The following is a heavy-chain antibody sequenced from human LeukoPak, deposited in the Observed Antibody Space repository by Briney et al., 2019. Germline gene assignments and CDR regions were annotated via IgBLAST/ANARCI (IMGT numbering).Heavy chain of an antibody. CDR3: ARGGSGSYYPFDY. CDR2: IIPIFGTA. Sequence: VASVKVSCKASGGTFSSYAISWVRQAPGQGLEWMGGIIPIFGTANYAQKFQGRVTITADESTSTAYMELSSLRSEDTAVYYCARGGSGSYYPFDYWGQGTLVTVSS. D-gene: IGHD1-26*01. CDR1: GGTFSSYA. V-gene: IGHV1-69*01. J-gene: IGHJ4*02.